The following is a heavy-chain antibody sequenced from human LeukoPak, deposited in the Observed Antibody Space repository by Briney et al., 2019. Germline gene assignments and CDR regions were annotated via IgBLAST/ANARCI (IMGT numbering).Heavy chain of an antibody. J-gene: IGHJ2*01. CDR2: IYYSGST. D-gene: IGHD2-2*01. CDR1: GGSISSYY. Sequence: SETLSLTCTVSGGSISSYYWSWIRQPPGKGLEWIGYIYYSGSTNYNPSLKSRVTISVDTSKNQFSLKLSSVTAADTAVYYCARILVPAAPVHARYFDLWGRGTLVTVSS. V-gene: IGHV4-59*12. CDR3: ARILVPAAPVHARYFDL.